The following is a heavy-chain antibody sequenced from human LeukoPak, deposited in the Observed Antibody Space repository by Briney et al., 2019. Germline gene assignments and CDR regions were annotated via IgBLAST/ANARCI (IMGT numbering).Heavy chain of an antibody. CDR1: VYTFSGYY. CDR2: INTNSGGT. V-gene: IGHV1-2*02. Sequence: ASVKVSCKASVYTFSGYYIHWVRQAPGQGLEWMGWINTNSGGTKYAHRYQGRVTMTRDTSISTAYMEVSRLRSDGTAVYFCATSRFLEWLYLLDYWGQGSLVTVSS. D-gene: IGHD3-3*01. CDR3: ATSRFLEWLYLLDY. J-gene: IGHJ4*02.